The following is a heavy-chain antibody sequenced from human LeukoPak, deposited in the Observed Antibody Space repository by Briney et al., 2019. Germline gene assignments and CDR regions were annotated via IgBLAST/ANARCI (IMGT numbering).Heavy chain of an antibody. Sequence: GGSLRLSCAASGFTFSSYTMTWVRQAPGKGLEWVSAISGSGGSTYYADSVKGRFTISRDNSKNTLYLQMNSLRAEVTAVYYCAKHSGTRGWYNDYWGQGTLVTVSS. CDR2: ISGSGGST. CDR1: GFTFSSYT. CDR3: AKHSGTRGWYNDY. V-gene: IGHV3-23*01. J-gene: IGHJ4*02. D-gene: IGHD6-19*01.